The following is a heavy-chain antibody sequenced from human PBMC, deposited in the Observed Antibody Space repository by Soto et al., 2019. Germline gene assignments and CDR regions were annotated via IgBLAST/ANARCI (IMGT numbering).Heavy chain of an antibody. J-gene: IGHJ6*02. CDR3: AKNGHPPYYYYGMDV. V-gene: IGHV1-18*01. CDR1: VYTFSMSG. D-gene: IGHD2-8*01. Sequence: ASVKVSCKSSVYTFSMSGISWVRQAPGQGLEWMGWISGYNGDTNNAQKFQDRVTMTIDRSTTTAYLELRSLTSDDTAVYYCAKNGHPPYYYYGMDVWGQGTTVTVSS. CDR2: ISGYNGDT.